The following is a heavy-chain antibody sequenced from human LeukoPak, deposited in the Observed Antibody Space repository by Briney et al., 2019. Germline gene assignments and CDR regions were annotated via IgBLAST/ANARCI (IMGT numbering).Heavy chain of an antibody. V-gene: IGHV3-23*01. CDR1: GFTFSNYA. J-gene: IGHJ4*02. CDR2: MSGSGGST. Sequence: GGSLRLSCAASGFTFSNYAMTWVRQAPGKGLEWVSAMSGSGGSTDYADSVKGRFTISRDNPKNTLYLQMNSLRAEDTAVYYCAKATVRGVIYYFDYWGQGTLVTVSS. CDR3: AKATVRGVIYYFDY. D-gene: IGHD3-10*01.